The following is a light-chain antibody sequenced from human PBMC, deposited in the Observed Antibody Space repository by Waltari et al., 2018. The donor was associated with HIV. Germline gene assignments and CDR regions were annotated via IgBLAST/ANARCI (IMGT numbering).Light chain of an antibody. J-gene: IGLJ2*01. CDR3: ETLDDNLNGPV. CDR2: SNN. V-gene: IGLV1-44*01. Sequence: QSVLTQPPSASGTPGQRVTIPCSGSSSNIGNNAVSWSQQFPGTAPKLLIYSNNQRPSGVPDRFSGSKSGTSASLAISGLQSEDEANYYCETLDDNLNGPVFGGGTKLTVL. CDR1: SSNIGNNA.